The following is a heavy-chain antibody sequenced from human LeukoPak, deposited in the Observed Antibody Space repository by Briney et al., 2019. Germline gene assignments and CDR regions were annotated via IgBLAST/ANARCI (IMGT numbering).Heavy chain of an antibody. CDR3: ARENYYDSSGYLFDY. Sequence: SQTLSLTCTVSGGSISSGSYYWSWIRQPAGKGLEWIGRIYTSGSTNYNPSLKSRVTISVDTSKTQFSLKLSSVTAADTGVYYCARENYYDSSGYLFDYWGQGTLVTVSS. D-gene: IGHD3-22*01. V-gene: IGHV4-61*02. J-gene: IGHJ4*02. CDR1: GGSISSGSYY. CDR2: IYTSGST.